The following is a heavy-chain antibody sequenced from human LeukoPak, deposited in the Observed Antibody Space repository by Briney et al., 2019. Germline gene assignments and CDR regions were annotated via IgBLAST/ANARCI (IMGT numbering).Heavy chain of an antibody. CDR2: IYPGDSGT. D-gene: IGHD3-10*01. CDR1: GYSFTSYW. CDR3: ARLWFGELYHYYGMDV. V-gene: IGHV5-51*01. J-gene: IGHJ6*02. Sequence: GESLKISCKGSGYSFTSYWIGWVRQMPGKGLEWMGIIYPGDSGTRYSPSFQGQVTISADKSISTAYLQWSSLKASDTAMYYCARLWFGELYHYYGMDVWGQGTTVTVSS.